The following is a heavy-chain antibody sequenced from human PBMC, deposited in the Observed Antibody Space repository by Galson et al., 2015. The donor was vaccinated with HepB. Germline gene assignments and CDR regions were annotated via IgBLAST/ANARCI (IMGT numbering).Heavy chain of an antibody. V-gene: IGHV3-9*01. Sequence: SLRLSCAASGFTFDDYAMHWVRQAPGKGLEWVSGISWNSGTIGYADSVKGRFTISRDNAKNSLYLQINSLRPEDTAFYYCAKDIQGGDSFWYFDLWGRGTLVTVSS. J-gene: IGHJ2*01. CDR3: AKDIQGGDSFWYFDL. CDR1: GFTFDDYA. CDR2: ISWNSGTI. D-gene: IGHD2-21*02.